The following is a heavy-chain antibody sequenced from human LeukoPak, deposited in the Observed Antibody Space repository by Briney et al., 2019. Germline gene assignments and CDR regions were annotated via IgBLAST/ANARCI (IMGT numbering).Heavy chain of an antibody. CDR3: ARWGPYCSSTSCYGLGY. D-gene: IGHD2-2*01. CDR2: ISYDGSNK. J-gene: IGHJ4*02. Sequence: GRSLRLSCAASGFTFSSYAMHWVRQAPGKGLEWVAVISYDGSNKYYADSVKGRFTISRDNFKNTLYLQMNSLRAEDTAVYYCARWGPYCSSTSCYGLGYWGQGTLVTVSS. CDR1: GFTFSSYA. V-gene: IGHV3-30-3*01.